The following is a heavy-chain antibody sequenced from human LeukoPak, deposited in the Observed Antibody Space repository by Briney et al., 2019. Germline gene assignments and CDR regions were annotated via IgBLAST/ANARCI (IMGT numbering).Heavy chain of an antibody. J-gene: IGHJ4*02. CDR1: GYSISSGYY. CDR3: ARDDRIVKGFDY. Sequence: SETLSLTCAVSGYSISSGYYWGWIRQPAGKGLEWIGRVHASGSTNYNPSLKGRVTISEGTSENQLSLRLSSVSAADTALYFCARDDRIVKGFDYWGQGTLVTVSS. V-gene: IGHV4-38-2*02. CDR2: VHASGST. D-gene: IGHD2-15*01.